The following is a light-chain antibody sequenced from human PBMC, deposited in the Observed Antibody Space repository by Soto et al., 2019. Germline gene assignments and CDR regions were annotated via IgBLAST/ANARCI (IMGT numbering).Light chain of an antibody. CDR3: QQYYNWWA. V-gene: IGKV3-15*01. CDR1: QSISSN. J-gene: IGKJ1*01. Sequence: EIVMTQSPATLSVSPGERATLSCRASQSISSNLAWYQQKPGQAPRLLIYDTSTRATGIPARFGGSGSVTEFTLTIRSLQSEDVAVYYCQQYYNWWAFGQGTKVEIK. CDR2: DTS.